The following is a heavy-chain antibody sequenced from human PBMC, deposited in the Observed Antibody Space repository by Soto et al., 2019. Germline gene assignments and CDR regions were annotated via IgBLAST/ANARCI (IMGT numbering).Heavy chain of an antibody. J-gene: IGHJ3*02. Sequence: GGSLRLSCAASGFTFSSYSMNWVRQAPGKGLEWVSSISSSSSYIYYADSVKGRFTISRDNAKNSLYLQMNSLRAEDTAVYYCARDLPVPAAMDAFDTWGQGTMVTVSS. CDR1: GFTFSSYS. CDR2: ISSSSSYI. D-gene: IGHD2-2*01. V-gene: IGHV3-21*01. CDR3: ARDLPVPAAMDAFDT.